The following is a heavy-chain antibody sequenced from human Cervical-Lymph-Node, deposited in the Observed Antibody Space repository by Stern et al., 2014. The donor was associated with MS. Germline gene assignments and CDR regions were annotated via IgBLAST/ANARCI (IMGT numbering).Heavy chain of an antibody. CDR2: IDWDYGK. J-gene: IGHJ6*02. CDR3: ARTPRVGAVYSYYYGMDV. V-gene: IGHV2-70*01. Sequence: QVTLRESGPALVKPTQTLTLTCTFSGFSLSTSGMCVSWIRQPPGKALEWLALIDWDYGKYYSTSLKTRLTIPNATSNNQVVLTMPNMDPVDTATYYCARTPRVGAVYSYYYGMDVWGQGTTVTVSS. CDR1: GFSLSTSGMC. D-gene: IGHD1-26*01.